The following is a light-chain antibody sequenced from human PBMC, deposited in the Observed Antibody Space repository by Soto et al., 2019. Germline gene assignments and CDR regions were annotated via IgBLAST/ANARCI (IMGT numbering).Light chain of an antibody. CDR1: QTVSNNY. V-gene: IGKV3-20*01. J-gene: IGKJ1*01. CDR3: QQYGSSSWT. CDR2: GAS. Sequence: EIVLTQSPGTVSLAPGERATLSCRASQTVSNNYLAWYQQKPGQAPRLLVYGASSRATGIPDRFSGSGSGTDFTLTISSLQSEDFAVYYCQQYGSSSWTFGQWTKVDI.